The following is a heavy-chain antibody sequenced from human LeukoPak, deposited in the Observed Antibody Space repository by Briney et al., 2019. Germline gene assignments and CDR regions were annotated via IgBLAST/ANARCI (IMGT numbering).Heavy chain of an antibody. Sequence: SETLSLTCTVSGGSISSYYWSWIRQPPGKGLEWIGYIYYSGSTNYNPSLKSRVTISVDTSKNQFSLKLSSVTAADTAVYYCARRGLYGSGSYWEHPYYFDYWGQGTLVTVSS. CDR1: GGSISSYY. V-gene: IGHV4-59*08. J-gene: IGHJ4*02. CDR2: IYYSGST. CDR3: ARRGLYGSGSYWEHPYYFDY. D-gene: IGHD3-10*01.